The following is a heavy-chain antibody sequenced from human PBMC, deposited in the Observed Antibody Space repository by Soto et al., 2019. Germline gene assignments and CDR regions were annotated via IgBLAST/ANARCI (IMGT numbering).Heavy chain of an antibody. V-gene: IGHV3-23*01. CDR1: GFTFSSYA. Sequence: EVQLLESGGGLVQPGGSLRLSCAASGFTFSSYAMSWIRQAPGKGLEWVSAISGSGGSTYYADSVKGRFTISRDNSKNTLYLQMNSLRAEDTAVYYCAKGQLLWLGYFDYWGQGTLVTVSS. D-gene: IGHD3-10*01. CDR3: AKGQLLWLGYFDY. CDR2: ISGSGGST. J-gene: IGHJ4*02.